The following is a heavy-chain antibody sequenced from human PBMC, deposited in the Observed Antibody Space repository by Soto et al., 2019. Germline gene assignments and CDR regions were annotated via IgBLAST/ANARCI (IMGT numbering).Heavy chain of an antibody. CDR1: GYSFTKYH. CDR3: ARVAGHKNARFNT. V-gene: IGHV1-2*02. CDR2: INPGSGVT. Sequence: AASVKVSCKASGYSFTKYHMHWVRQAPGQGLEWMGWINPGSGVTNQAQKFQGRVTMTRDTSITTPYMELNSLTSDDTAVYFCARVAGHKNARFNTWGQGARVTVAS. J-gene: IGHJ4*02. D-gene: IGHD1-1*01.